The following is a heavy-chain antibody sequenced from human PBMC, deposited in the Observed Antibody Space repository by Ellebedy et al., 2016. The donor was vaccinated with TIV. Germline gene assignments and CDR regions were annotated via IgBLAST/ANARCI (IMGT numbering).Heavy chain of an antibody. CDR1: GFTFSMFT. V-gene: IGHV3-21*01. CDR2: ISDSGTYI. Sequence: GESLKISXAASGFTFSMFTVNWVRQAPGKGLEWVSSISDSGTYIYYADSVKGRFTISRDNAKYSLYLQMNSLRVEDTAVYYCARADTGYCGDTRCFLDLDYWGQGTLVTVSS. J-gene: IGHJ4*02. D-gene: IGHD2-2*01. CDR3: ARADTGYCGDTRCFLDLDY.